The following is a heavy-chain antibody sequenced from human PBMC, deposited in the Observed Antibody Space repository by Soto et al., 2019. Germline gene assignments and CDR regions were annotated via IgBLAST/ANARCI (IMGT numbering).Heavy chain of an antibody. CDR1: GGTFSSYA. D-gene: IGHD3-22*01. CDR2: FIPIFGTT. Sequence: QVHLVQSGAEVKKPGASVKVSCKASGGTFSSYAISWVRQAPGQWLEWMGGFIPIFGTTNYAQKFQGRVTITAEESTSTPYMELRSLRSEDTAVYYCTRDRGRRYNDGRGYYYSAYWGQGNLVTVSS. J-gene: IGHJ4*02. CDR3: TRDRGRRYNDGRGYYYSAY. V-gene: IGHV1-69*01.